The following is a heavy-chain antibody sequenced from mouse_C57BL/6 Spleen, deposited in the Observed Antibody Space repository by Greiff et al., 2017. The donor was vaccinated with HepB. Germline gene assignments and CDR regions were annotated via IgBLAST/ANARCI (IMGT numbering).Heavy chain of an antibody. V-gene: IGHV1-4*01. CDR3: ARSSGSSLYYAMDY. J-gene: IGHJ4*01. CDR2: INPSSGYT. Sequence: QVQLKESGAELARPGASVKMSCKASGYTFTSYTMHWVKQRPGQGLEWIGYINPSSGYTKYNQKFKDKATLTADKSSSTAYMQLSSLTSEDSAVYYCARSSGSSLYYAMDYWGQGTSVTVSS. CDR1: GYTFTSYT. D-gene: IGHD1-1*01.